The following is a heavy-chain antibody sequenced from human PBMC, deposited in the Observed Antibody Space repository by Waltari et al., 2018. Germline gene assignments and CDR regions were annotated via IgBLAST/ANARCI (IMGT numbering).Heavy chain of an antibody. CDR2: IHYSGNS. V-gene: IGHV4-59*01. CDR3: ARADTSTSYFYYYMDV. D-gene: IGHD1-26*01. Sequence: QVQLQESGPGLVKPSETLSLTCTVSGGSTSTYYWSWVRQSPGKGLEWICYIHYSGNSVYNPSLRSRVAISLDTPNNQFSLRLRSVTAADAAIYYCARADTSTSYFYYYMDVWGKGTTVTVSS. J-gene: IGHJ6*03. CDR1: GGSTSTYY.